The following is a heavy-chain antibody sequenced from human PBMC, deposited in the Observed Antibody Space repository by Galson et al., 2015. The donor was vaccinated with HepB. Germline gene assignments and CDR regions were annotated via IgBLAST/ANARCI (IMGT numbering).Heavy chain of an antibody. J-gene: IGHJ4*02. CDR1: GYTFTSYG. D-gene: IGHD6-19*01. CDR2: ISAYNGNT. V-gene: IGHV1-18*04. Sequence: SVKVSCKASGYTFTSYGISWVRQAPGQGLEWMGWISAYNGNTNYAQKLQGRVTMTTDTSTSTAYMELRSLRSDDTAVYYCARAYHSSGWYYYFDYWGQGTLVTVSS. CDR3: ARAYHSSGWYYYFDY.